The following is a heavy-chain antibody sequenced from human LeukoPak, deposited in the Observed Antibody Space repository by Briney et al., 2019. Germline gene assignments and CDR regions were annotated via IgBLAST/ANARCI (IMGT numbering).Heavy chain of an antibody. D-gene: IGHD2-2*01. CDR1: GGSISSSSYY. V-gene: IGHV4-39*07. CDR2: IYYSGSS. Sequence: KASETLSLTCTVSGGSISSSSYYWGWIRQPPGKGLEWIGSIYYSGSSYYNPSLKSRVTISVDTSKNQFSLKLSSVTAADTAVYYCARDLVVANQKPFDPWGQGTLVTVSS. CDR3: ARDLVVANQKPFDP. J-gene: IGHJ5*02.